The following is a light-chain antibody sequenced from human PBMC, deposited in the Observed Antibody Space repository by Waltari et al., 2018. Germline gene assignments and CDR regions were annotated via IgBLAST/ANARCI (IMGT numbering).Light chain of an antibody. CDR2: GTS. CDR3: QQYDGEVVT. CDR1: QSVTSIS. V-gene: IGKV3-20*01. Sequence: IVLTPSPDTQSLSPRERVTLSCRASQSVTSISLSWYQQKLGQAPRLLIYGTSSRATGTPDRFSGSGSGTDFTLTISRLEPEDVAVYYCQQYDGEVVTFGGGTKVEI. J-gene: IGKJ4*01.